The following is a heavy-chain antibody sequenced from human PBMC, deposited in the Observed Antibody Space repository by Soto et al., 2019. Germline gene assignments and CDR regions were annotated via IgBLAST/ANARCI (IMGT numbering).Heavy chain of an antibody. CDR3: AKCGGGFLEWSLDY. CDR2: ISGSGGST. CDR1: GFTFSSYA. V-gene: IGHV3-23*01. Sequence: GGSLRLSCAASGFTFSSYAMSWVRQAPGKGLEWVSAISGSGGSTYYADSVKGRFTISRDNSKNTLYLQMNSLRAEDTAVYYCAKCGGGFLEWSLDYWGQGTLVTVSS. D-gene: IGHD3-3*01. J-gene: IGHJ4*02.